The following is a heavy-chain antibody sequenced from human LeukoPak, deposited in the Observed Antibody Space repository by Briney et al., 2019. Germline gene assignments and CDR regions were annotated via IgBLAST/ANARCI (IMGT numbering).Heavy chain of an antibody. CDR3: TRGLLWFGELSPPGY. J-gene: IGHJ4*02. V-gene: IGHV1-3*01. Sequence: AASVKVSCKASGYTFTSYAMHWVRQAPGQRLEWMGWINAGNDNTKYSQKFQGRVTITRDTSASTVYMELSSLRSEDTAVYYCTRGLLWFGELSPPGYWGQGTLVTVSS. D-gene: IGHD3-10*01. CDR1: GYTFTSYA. CDR2: INAGNDNT.